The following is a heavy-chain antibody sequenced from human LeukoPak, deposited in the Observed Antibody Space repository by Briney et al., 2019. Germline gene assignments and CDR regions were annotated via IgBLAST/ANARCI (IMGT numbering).Heavy chain of an antibody. CDR1: GGSISGDDYS. V-gene: IGHV4-30-4*08. CDR3: ARSRGGDNDAFDI. D-gene: IGHD3-16*01. Sequence: SETLSLTCTVSGGSISGDDYSWSWIRQPPGKGLEWIGYIYYTGSIYYNPSLNSRVAISVDTSKKQMSLRLSSVTAADTAVYFCARSRGGDNDAFDIWGQGTMVTVSS. J-gene: IGHJ3*02. CDR2: IYYTGSI.